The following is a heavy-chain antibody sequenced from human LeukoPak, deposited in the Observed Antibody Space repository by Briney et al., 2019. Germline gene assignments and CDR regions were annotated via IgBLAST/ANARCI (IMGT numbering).Heavy chain of an antibody. D-gene: IGHD5-18*01. CDR3: AKLRFPYFDY. J-gene: IGHJ4*02. Sequence: GGSLRLSCAASGFTFSDYYMSWIRQAPGKGLEWVSYITNSGSIIYYADSVKGRFTISRDNSKNTLYLQMNSLRVEDTAVYYCAKLRFPYFDYWGQGTLVTVSS. CDR2: ITNSGSII. V-gene: IGHV3-11*01. CDR1: GFTFSDYY.